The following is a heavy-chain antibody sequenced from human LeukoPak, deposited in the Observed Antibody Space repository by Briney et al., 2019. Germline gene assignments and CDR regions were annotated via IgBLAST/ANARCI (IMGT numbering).Heavy chain of an antibody. CDR3: ARDRVVVVPDNWFDP. Sequence: ASVKVSCKASGYTFTGYYMHWVRQAPGRGLEWMGWINPNSGGTNYAQKFQGRVTMTRDTSISTAYMELSRLRSDDTAVYYCARDRVVVVPDNWFDPWGQGTLVTVSS. CDR2: INPNSGGT. V-gene: IGHV1-2*02. CDR1: GYTFTGYY. J-gene: IGHJ5*02. D-gene: IGHD2-2*01.